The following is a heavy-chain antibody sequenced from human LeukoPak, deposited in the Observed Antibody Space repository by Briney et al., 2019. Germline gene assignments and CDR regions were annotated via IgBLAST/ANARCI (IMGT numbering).Heavy chain of an antibody. CDR3: ARDNFHWAFDY. J-gene: IGHJ4*02. CDR2: LRNDETDK. Sequence: GGSLRLSCAASGFTFSSYGMHWVRQAPGKGLEWVAFLRNDETDKYYADSVKGRFTISKDYSTNTLYLQMISLRADDTAVYYCARDNFHWAFDYWGQGTLVTVSS. V-gene: IGHV3-30*02. D-gene: IGHD1-20*01. CDR1: GFTFSSYG.